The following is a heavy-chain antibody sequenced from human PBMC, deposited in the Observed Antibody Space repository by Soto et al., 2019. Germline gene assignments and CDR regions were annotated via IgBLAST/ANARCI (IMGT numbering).Heavy chain of an antibody. CDR1: GFTFSSYA. V-gene: IGHV3-30-3*01. CDR3: ARDGYYSNYYYYGMDV. Sequence: QVQLVESGGGVVQPGRSLRLSCAASGFTFSSYAIHRVRQAPGKGLEWVAVISSDGSNKYYADSVKGRFTISRDNFKDTLYLQMTTLRAEDTAVYYCARDGYYSNYYYYGMDVWGQGTTVTVSS. D-gene: IGHD4-4*01. J-gene: IGHJ6*02. CDR2: ISSDGSNK.